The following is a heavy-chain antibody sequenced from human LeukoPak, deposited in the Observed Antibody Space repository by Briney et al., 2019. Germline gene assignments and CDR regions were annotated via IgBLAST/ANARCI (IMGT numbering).Heavy chain of an antibody. CDR1: GYTFTSYY. J-gene: IGHJ5*02. CDR2: INPSGGST. CDR3: ARGKRGYCSSTSCYRSNWFDP. Sequence: GASVKVSCKASGYTFTSYYMHWVRQAPGQGLEWMGIINPSGGSTSYAQKFQGRVTMTRDTSISTAYMELSSLRSEDTAVYYCARGKRGYCSSTSCYRSNWFDPWGQGTLVTVSS. D-gene: IGHD2-2*02. V-gene: IGHV1-46*01.